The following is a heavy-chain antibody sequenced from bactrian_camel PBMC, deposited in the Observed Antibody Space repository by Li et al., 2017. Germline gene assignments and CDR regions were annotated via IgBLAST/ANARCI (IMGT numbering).Heavy chain of an antibody. CDR3: LTIEGGIPITTFPSCDH. CDR1: GYTSSGYC. J-gene: IGHJ4*01. V-gene: IGHV3S40*01. D-gene: IGHD2*01. Sequence: VQLVESGGGSVQAGGSLRLSCATSGYTSSGYCMGWFRQAPGKEREGVVSIALGGGSTTRYADSVKGRFTISQDDAKNTVYLQMNNLKPEDTAAYLCLTIEGGIPITTFPSCDHWGQGTQVTVS. CDR2: IALGGGSTT.